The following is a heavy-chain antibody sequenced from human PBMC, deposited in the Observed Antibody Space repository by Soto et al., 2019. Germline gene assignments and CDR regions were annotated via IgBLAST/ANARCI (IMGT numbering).Heavy chain of an antibody. Sequence: GASVKVSCKASGFTFSNYGLNWVRQAPGQGLEWMGWVSANNGHTNYAQNLQGRVSMTTDTSTSTAYMELRGLTFDDTATYYCARIPGSSGSRYYYGMDVWGQGTTVTVSS. V-gene: IGHV1-18*01. D-gene: IGHD3-22*01. CDR1: GFTFSNYG. CDR3: ARIPGSSGSRYYYGMDV. CDR2: VSANNGHT. J-gene: IGHJ6*02.